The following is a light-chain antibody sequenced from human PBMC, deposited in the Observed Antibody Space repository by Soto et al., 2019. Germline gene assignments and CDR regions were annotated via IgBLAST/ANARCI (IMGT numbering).Light chain of an antibody. CDR1: QSVDSTF. Sequence: RVWTQSPGSLSLSPGQRATLSCRASQSVDSTFFAWYQKKPGQAPRLLIYGASKRDTGVPDRFSGSGSGTDFTLSISRLEPEDLAVYYCQQYMSSVTFGQGTKVEI. J-gene: IGKJ1*01. CDR2: GAS. CDR3: QQYMSSVT. V-gene: IGKV3-20*01.